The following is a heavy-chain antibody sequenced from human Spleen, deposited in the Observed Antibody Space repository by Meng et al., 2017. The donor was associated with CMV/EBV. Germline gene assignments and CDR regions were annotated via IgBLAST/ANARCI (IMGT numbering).Heavy chain of an antibody. D-gene: IGHD1-26*01. CDR1: GGSISSNIHY. V-gene: IGHV4-39*01. CDR2: LYYSGT. J-gene: IGHJ4*02. CDR3: ARHLRGYSWPKSD. Sequence: SETLSLTCTVSGGSISSNIHYWDWIRQPPGKGLEWIGSLYYSGTYYNPSVKSRVTISVDTSKNQFSLRLNSVTATDTAVYYCARHLRGYSWPKSDWGQGTLVTVSS.